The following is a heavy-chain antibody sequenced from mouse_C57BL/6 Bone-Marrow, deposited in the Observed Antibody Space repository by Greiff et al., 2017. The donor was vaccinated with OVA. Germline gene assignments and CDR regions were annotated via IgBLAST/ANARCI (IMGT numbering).Heavy chain of an antibody. Sequence: EVQVVESGAELVRPGASVKLSCTASGFNIKDDYMHWVKQRPEQGLEWIGWIDPENGDTEYASKFQGKATITADTSSNTAYLQLSSLTSEDTAVYYCTSYGSKGGYYFDYWGQGTTLTVSS. J-gene: IGHJ2*01. CDR3: TSYGSKGGYYFDY. CDR2: IDPENGDT. V-gene: IGHV14-4*01. CDR1: GFNIKDDY. D-gene: IGHD1-1*01.